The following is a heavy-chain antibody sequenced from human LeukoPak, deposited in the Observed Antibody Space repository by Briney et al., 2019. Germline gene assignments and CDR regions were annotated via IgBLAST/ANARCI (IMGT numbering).Heavy chain of an antibody. CDR1: GYTFTGYY. CDR3: ARGDFWSPLGTGDLQTQYYYGMDV. CDR2: ISPNSGGT. J-gene: IGHJ6*02. D-gene: IGHD3-3*01. Sequence: ASVKVSCKASGYTFTGYYMHWVRQAPGQGLEWMGWISPNSGGTNYAQKFQGRVTMTRDTSISTAYMELSRLRSDDTAVYYCARGDFWSPLGTGDLQTQYYYGMDVWGRGTTVTVSS. V-gene: IGHV1-2*02.